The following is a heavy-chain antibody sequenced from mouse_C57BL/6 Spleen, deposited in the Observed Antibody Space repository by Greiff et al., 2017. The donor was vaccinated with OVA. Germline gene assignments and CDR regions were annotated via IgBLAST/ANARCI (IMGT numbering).Heavy chain of an antibody. CDR3: ARGSSFDY. CDR1: GFSLTSYG. D-gene: IGHD1-1*01. V-gene: IGHV2-2*02. Sequence: VKLVESGPGLVQPSQSLSITCPVSGFSLTSYGVHWVRQSPGKGLEWLGVIWSGGSTDYNAAFISRLSISKDNSKRQFFFKMTSLQATDSAIYSCARGSSFDYWGPGTTLTVSS. J-gene: IGHJ2*01. CDR2: IWSGGST.